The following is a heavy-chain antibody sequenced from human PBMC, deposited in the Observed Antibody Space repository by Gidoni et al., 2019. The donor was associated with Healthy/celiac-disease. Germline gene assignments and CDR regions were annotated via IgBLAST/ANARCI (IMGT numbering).Heavy chain of an antibody. V-gene: IGHV4-39*01. CDR3: ARHAVISGGFDP. CDR1: GGSISSSSYY. D-gene: IGHD7-27*01. Sequence: QLQLQESGPGLVKPSETLSLTCTVSGGSISSSSYYWGWIRQPPGKGLEWLGSIYYSGSTYYNPSLKSRVTISVDTSKNQFSLKLSSVTAADTAVYYCARHAVISGGFDPWGQGTLVTVSS. J-gene: IGHJ5*02. CDR2: IYYSGST.